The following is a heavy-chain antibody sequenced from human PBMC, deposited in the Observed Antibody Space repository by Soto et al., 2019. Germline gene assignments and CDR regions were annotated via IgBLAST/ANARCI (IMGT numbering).Heavy chain of an antibody. V-gene: IGHV3-23*01. CDR3: AKEGSGYVDYFQH. CDR1: GFTFSSYA. D-gene: IGHD5-12*01. J-gene: IGHJ1*01. Sequence: GSLRLSCAASGFTFSSYAMSWVRQAPGKGLDWVSAITGSGGSTYYADSVKGRFTISRDNSKNTLYLQMNSLRAEDTAVYYCAKEGSGYVDYFQHWGQGSLVTVSS. CDR2: ITGSGGST.